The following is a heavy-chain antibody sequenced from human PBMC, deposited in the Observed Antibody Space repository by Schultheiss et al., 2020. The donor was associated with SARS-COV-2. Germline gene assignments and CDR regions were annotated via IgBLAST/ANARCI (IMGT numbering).Heavy chain of an antibody. CDR2: IYYSGST. Sequence: SQTLSLTCTVSGGSISSYYWSWIRQPPGKGLEWIGYIYYSGSTNYNPSLKSRVTISVDTSKNQFSLKLSSVTAADTAVYYCARSGIVVPAAMDVWGKGTTVTVSS. CDR3: ARSGIVVPAAMDV. J-gene: IGHJ6*04. V-gene: IGHV4-59*12. D-gene: IGHD2-2*01. CDR1: GGSISSYY.